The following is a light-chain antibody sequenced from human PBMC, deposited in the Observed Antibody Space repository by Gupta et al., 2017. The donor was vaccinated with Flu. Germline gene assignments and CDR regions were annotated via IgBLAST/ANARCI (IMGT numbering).Light chain of an antibody. V-gene: IGKV3-11*01. CDR1: QSVGTY. CDR3: QKRSNWPPYT. J-gene: IGKJ2*01. Sequence: EIVLTQSPATLSLSPGESATLSCRASQSVGTYLAWYQQKPGQTPRLLIYDASNRATGIPARFSGTGSGTAFTLTISSLEPEDFAVYYCQKRSNWPPYTFGQGTRLEIK. CDR2: DAS.